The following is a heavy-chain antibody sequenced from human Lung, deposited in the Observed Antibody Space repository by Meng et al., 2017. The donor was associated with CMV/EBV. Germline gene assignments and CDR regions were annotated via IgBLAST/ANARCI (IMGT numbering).Heavy chain of an antibody. Sequence: SVXVSCKASGYTFADYFIHWVRQAPGQGLEWMGRINPRGGGPNYVQKYQDRVTLTMDTSITTAYLEMSGLTSDATAVYYCAREAETANDYWGQGTLVTVSS. V-gene: IGHV1-2*02. J-gene: IGHJ4*02. CDR3: AREAETANDY. CDR1: GYTFADYF. CDR2: INPRGGGP. D-gene: IGHD5-18*01.